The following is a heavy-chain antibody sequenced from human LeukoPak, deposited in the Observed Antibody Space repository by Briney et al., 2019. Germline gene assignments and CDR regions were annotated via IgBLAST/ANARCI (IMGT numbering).Heavy chain of an antibody. CDR1: GGSFSGYY. J-gene: IGHJ5*02. CDR2: INHSGST. Sequence: SETLSLTCAVYGGSFSGYYWSWIRQPPGKGLEWIGEINHSGSTNYNPSLKSRVTISVDTPKNQFSLKLSSVTAADTAVYYCARQVITMIVVVVHKGRFDPWGQGTLVTVSS. CDR3: ARQVITMIVVVVHKGRFDP. V-gene: IGHV4-34*01. D-gene: IGHD3-22*01.